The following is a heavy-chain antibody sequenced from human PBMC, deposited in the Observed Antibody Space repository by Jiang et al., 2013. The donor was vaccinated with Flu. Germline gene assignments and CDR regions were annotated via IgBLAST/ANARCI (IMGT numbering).Heavy chain of an antibody. CDR3: ATSTTGYYYGMDV. V-gene: IGHV1-2*04. J-gene: IGHJ6*02. D-gene: IGHD4-17*01. Sequence: VQLVESGAEVKKPGASVKVSCKASGYTFTGYYMHWVRQAPGQGLEWMGWINPNSGGTNYAQKFQGWVTMTRDTSISTAYMELSRLRSDDTAVYYCATSTTGYYYGMDVWGQGTTVTVSS. CDR2: INPNSGGT. CDR1: GYTFTGYY.